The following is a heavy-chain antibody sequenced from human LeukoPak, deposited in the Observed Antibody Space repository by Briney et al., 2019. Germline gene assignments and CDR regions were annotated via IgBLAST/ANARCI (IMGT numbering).Heavy chain of an antibody. CDR3: ARGYGEYQLLWDDY. CDR1: GYTFTGYY. CDR2: INPNSGGT. V-gene: IGHV1-2*02. D-gene: IGHD2-2*01. J-gene: IGHJ4*02. Sequence: ASVKVSCKAFGYTFTGYYMHWVRQAPGQGLEWMGWINPNSGGTNYAQKFQGRVTMTRDTSISTAYMELSRLRSDDTAVYYCARGYGEYQLLWDDYWGQGTLVTVSS.